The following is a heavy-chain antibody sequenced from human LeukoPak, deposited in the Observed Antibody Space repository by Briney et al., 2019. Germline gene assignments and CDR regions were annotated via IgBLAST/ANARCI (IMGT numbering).Heavy chain of an antibody. V-gene: IGHV4-4*07. CDR2: IYTSGST. J-gene: IGHJ4*02. CDR3: ARARRSCFLKCTSYYFDY. D-gene: IGHD2-2*01. CDR1: GGSISSYY. Sequence: SETLSLTCTVSGGSISSYYWSWIRQPAGKGLEWIGRIYTSGSTNYNPSLKSRVTMSVDTSKNQFSLKLSSVTAADTAVYYCARARRSCFLKCTSYYFDYWGQGTLVTVSS.